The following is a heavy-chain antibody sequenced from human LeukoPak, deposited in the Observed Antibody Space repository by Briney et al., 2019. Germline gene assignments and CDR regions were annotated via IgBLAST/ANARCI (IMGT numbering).Heavy chain of an antibody. V-gene: IGHV3-7*01. Sequence: GGSLRLSCAASGVRFSSSWMSWVRQAPGKGLEWVANIKQDGSEKYYVDSVKGRFTISRDNAKNSLYLQMDSLRAEDTAVYYCAREGPSVTPYYWGQGTLVTVSS. J-gene: IGHJ4*02. D-gene: IGHD4-17*01. CDR1: GVRFSSSW. CDR2: IKQDGSEK. CDR3: AREGPSVTPYY.